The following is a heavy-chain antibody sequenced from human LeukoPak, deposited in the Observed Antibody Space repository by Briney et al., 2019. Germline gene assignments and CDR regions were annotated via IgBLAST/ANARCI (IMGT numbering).Heavy chain of an antibody. CDR1: GGSVSNYY. J-gene: IGHJ6*03. Sequence: SETLSLTCTVSGGSVSNYYWSWIRQSPGKGLEWIGEINHSGSTNYNPSLKSRVTISVDTSKNQFSLKLSSVTAADTAVYYCARRGIAAAGPLNYYYYYYMDVWGKGTTVTISS. D-gene: IGHD6-13*01. CDR3: ARRGIAAAGPLNYYYYYYMDV. CDR2: INHSGST. V-gene: IGHV4-34*01.